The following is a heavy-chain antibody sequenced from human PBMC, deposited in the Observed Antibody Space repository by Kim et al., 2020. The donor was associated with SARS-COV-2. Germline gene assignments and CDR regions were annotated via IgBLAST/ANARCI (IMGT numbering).Heavy chain of an antibody. D-gene: IGHD3-22*01. CDR2: IIPIFGTA. J-gene: IGHJ4*02. Sequence: SVKVSCKASGGTFSSYAISWVRQAPGQGLEWMGGIIPIFGTANYAQKFQGRVTITADESTSTAYMELSSLRSEDTAVYYCAREDYYDSSGYYTFDYWGQGTLVTVSS. CDR1: GGTFSSYA. CDR3: AREDYYDSSGYYTFDY. V-gene: IGHV1-69*13.